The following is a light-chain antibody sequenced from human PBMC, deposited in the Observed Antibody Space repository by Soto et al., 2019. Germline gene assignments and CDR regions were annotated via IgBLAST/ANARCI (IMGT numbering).Light chain of an antibody. CDR2: RNN. V-gene: IGLV1-47*01. J-gene: IGLJ1*01. CDR1: SSNIGSNY. Sequence: QSVLTQPPSASGTPAQRVTISCSGSSSNIGSNYVYWYQQVPGTAPKLLIYRNNQRPSGVPDRFSDSKSGTSASLAISGLRSEDEADYYCAAWDNSLTGYVFGTGTKVTVL. CDR3: AAWDNSLTGYV.